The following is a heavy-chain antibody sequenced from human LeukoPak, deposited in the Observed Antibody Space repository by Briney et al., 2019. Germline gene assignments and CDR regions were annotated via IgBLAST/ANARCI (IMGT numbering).Heavy chain of an antibody. CDR1: GFTFSDYY. D-gene: IGHD1-26*01. V-gene: IGHV3-11*04. J-gene: IGHJ6*03. Sequence: GGSLRLSCAASGFTFSDYYMSWIRQAPGKGLEWVSYISSSGSTIYYADPVKGRFTISRDNAKNSLYLQMNSLRAEDTAVYYCARYGWELWYYYYMDVWGKGTTVTVSS. CDR2: ISSSGSTI. CDR3: ARYGWELWYYYYMDV.